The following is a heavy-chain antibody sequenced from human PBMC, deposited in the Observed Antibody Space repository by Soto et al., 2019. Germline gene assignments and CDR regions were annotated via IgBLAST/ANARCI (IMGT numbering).Heavy chain of an antibody. V-gene: IGHV4-34*01. CDR1: GGSFSGYY. CDR3: ASPYYDFWSGPPWGTQKYYFDF. D-gene: IGHD3-3*01. CDR2: INHSGST. J-gene: IGHJ4*02. Sequence: QVHLQQWGAGLLKPSETLSLTCAVYGGSFSGYYWSWIRQPPGKGLEWIGEINHSGSTNYNPSLESRITISVDTSKNQFSLKLSSATAADTAVYYCASPYYDFWSGPPWGTQKYYFDFWGQGTLVTVSS.